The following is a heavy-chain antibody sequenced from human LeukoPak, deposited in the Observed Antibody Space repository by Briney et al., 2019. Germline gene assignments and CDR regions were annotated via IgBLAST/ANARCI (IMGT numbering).Heavy chain of an antibody. Sequence: GGSLRLSCAASGFTVSSNYMSWVRQAPGKGLEWVSVIYSGGSTYYADSVKGRFTISRDNSKNTLYLQMNSLRAEDTAVYYCARDQAGGYGPDYYYYYMDVWGKGTMVTVSS. CDR2: IYSGGST. V-gene: IGHV3-66*02. CDR1: GFTVSSNY. J-gene: IGHJ6*03. D-gene: IGHD5-12*01. CDR3: ARDQAGGYGPDYYYYYMDV.